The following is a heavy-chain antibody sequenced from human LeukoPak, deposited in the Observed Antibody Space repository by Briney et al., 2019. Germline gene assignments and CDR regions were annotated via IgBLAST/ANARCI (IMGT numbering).Heavy chain of an antibody. CDR1: GFAFSSCG. CDR3: ARERAPFDGFDL. Sequence: GGSLRLSCAASGFAFSSCGMHWGRQAPGKGLEWLTVIWGNVINAYYADSVQGRFTFSRDESKNTLYLQMNNLRGEDTAVYYCARERAPFDGFDLWGQGTTVTVSS. J-gene: IGHJ3*01. V-gene: IGHV3-33*01. CDR2: IWGNVINA.